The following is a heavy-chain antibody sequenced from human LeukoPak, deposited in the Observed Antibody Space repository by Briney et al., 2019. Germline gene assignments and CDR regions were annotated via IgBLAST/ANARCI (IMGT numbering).Heavy chain of an antibody. Sequence: SETLSLTCTVSGGSISSYYWSWIRQPPGKGLGWIGYIYYTGSTNYNPPLKSRVTTSVDTSKNQFSLKLSSVTAADTAVYYCARGNSGSYYGFDYWGQGTLVTVSS. CDR1: GGSISSYY. CDR2: IYYTGST. CDR3: ARGNSGSYYGFDY. J-gene: IGHJ4*02. V-gene: IGHV4-59*01. D-gene: IGHD1-26*01.